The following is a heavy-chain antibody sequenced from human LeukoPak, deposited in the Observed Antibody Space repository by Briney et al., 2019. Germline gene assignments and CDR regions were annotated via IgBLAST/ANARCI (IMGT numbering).Heavy chain of an antibody. J-gene: IGHJ5*02. CDR1: GYTFTSYG. V-gene: IGHV1-18*01. D-gene: IGHD5-18*01. CDR3: ASSRGYSYGENWFDP. Sequence: ASVKVPCKASGYTFTSYGISWVRQAPGQGLEWMGWISAYNGNTNYAQKLQGRVTMTTDTSTSTAYMELRSLRSDDTAVYYCASSRGYSYGENWFDPWGQGTLVTVSS. CDR2: ISAYNGNT.